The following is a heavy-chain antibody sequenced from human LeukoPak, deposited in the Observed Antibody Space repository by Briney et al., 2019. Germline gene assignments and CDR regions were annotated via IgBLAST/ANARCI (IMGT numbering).Heavy chain of an antibody. CDR3: ATISARRGALDY. CDR2: ISAYNGNT. V-gene: IGHV1-18*01. Sequence: ASVKVSCKASGYTFTSYGISWVRQAPGQGLEWMGWISAYNGNTNYAQKLQGRVTMTTDTSTSTAYMELRSLRSDDTAVYYCATISARRGALDYWGQGTLVTVSS. J-gene: IGHJ4*02. D-gene: IGHD1-26*01. CDR1: GYTFTSYG.